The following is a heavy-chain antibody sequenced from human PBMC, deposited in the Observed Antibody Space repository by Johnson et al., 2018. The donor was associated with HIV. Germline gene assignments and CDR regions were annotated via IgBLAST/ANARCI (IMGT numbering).Heavy chain of an antibody. D-gene: IGHD3-22*01. V-gene: IGHV3-64*07. J-gene: IGHJ3*01. CDR3: AIPYYYDSGAYH. CDR1: GFTFANYA. Sequence: EQLVESGGGLVQPGGSLRLSCAAAGFTFANYALHWVRQAPGKGLEYVAAISRYGSSTYYADSVKGRFTISRDDYKNTLFLEMGSLRAEDMAVYYCAIPYYYDSGAYHWGQGTMVTVSS. CDR2: ISRYGSST.